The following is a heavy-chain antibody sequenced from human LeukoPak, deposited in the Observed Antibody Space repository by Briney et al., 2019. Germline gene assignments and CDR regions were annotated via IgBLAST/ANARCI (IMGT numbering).Heavy chain of an antibody. V-gene: IGHV4-61*01. CDR3: ARVGWYGGLTEFDY. D-gene: IGHD3-10*01. Sequence: SETLSLTCTVSGGSVSSGSYYWSWIRQPPWKGLEWIGYIYYSGSTNYNPSLKSRVTISGDTSKNQFSLKLSSVTAADTAVYYCARVGWYGGLTEFDYWGQGTLVTVSS. CDR1: GGSVSSGSYY. CDR2: IYYSGST. J-gene: IGHJ4*02.